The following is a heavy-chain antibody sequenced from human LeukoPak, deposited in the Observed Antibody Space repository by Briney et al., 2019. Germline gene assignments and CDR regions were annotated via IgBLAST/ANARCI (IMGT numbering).Heavy chain of an antibody. Sequence: RTGGSLRLSCAASGFTFDDYGMSWVRQAPGKGLEWVSGINWNGGSTGYADSVKGRFTISRDNAKNSLYLQMNSLRAEDTALYYCARDPVRAARPLYFDYWGQGTLVTVSS. CDR1: GFTFDDYG. CDR2: INWNGGST. D-gene: IGHD6-6*01. V-gene: IGHV3-20*04. CDR3: ARDPVRAARPLYFDY. J-gene: IGHJ4*02.